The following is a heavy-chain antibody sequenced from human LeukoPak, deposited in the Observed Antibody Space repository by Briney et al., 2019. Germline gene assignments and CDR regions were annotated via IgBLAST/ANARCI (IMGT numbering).Heavy chain of an antibody. J-gene: IGHJ4*02. CDR3: AREYCSGGRCQYYFDY. CDR1: GFTFSSYA. Sequence: GGSLRLSCAASGFTFSSYAMHWVRQAPGKGLEYVSGIGSDGGSPFHVNSVKGRFTISRDNSKDTQYLQMGSLRAEDMAVYYCAREYCSGGRCQYYFDYWGQGTLVTVSS. CDR2: IGSDGGSP. D-gene: IGHD2-15*01. V-gene: IGHV3-64*01.